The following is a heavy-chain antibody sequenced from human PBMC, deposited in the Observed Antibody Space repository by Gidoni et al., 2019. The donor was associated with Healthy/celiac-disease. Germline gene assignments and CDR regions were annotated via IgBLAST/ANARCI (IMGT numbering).Heavy chain of an antibody. CDR2: IYYSGST. Sequence: QVQLQESGPGLVQPSQTLSLPCTVSGGSISSGGYYWSWIRQHPGKGLEWIGYIYYSGSTYYNPSLKSRVTISVDTSKNQFSLKLSSVTAADTAVYYCARVDVVVSNFDYWGQGTLVTVSS. CDR1: GGSISSGGYY. J-gene: IGHJ4*02. D-gene: IGHD2-15*01. CDR3: ARVDVVVSNFDY. V-gene: IGHV4-31*03.